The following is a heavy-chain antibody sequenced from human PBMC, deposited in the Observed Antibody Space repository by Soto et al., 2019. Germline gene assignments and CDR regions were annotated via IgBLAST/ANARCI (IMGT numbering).Heavy chain of an antibody. CDR2: IGTIGDT. D-gene: IGHD4-17*01. J-gene: IGHJ4*02. V-gene: IGHV3-13*01. CDR3: VRGQEVGAHFFDF. CDR1: GFTFRSFD. Sequence: PGGSLRLSCEVSGFTFRSFDFHWVRQPPGKGLEWVATIGTIGDTYYPVSVKGRFTVSRENANSSVSLQMHSLRVEDTAVYFCVRGQEVGAHFFDFWGQGAPVTSPQ.